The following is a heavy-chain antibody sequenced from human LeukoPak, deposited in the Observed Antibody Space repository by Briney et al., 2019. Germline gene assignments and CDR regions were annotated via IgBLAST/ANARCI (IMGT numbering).Heavy chain of an antibody. D-gene: IGHD3-22*01. CDR2: IIPIFGTA. Sequence: ASVKVSCKASRGIFSSYAISWVRQAPGQGLEWMGGIIPIFGTANYTQKSQGRVTITADESTSTAYMELSSLRSEDTAVYYCARALDSSGYYTVTTSSFDNWGQGTLVTVSS. V-gene: IGHV1-69*13. J-gene: IGHJ4*02. CDR1: RGIFSSYA. CDR3: ARALDSSGYYTVTTSSFDN.